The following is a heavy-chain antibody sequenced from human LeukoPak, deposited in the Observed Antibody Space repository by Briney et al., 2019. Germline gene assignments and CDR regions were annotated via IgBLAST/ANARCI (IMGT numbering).Heavy chain of an antibody. Sequence: SETLSLTCAVYGGSLSYYYWSWIRQSPEKGLEWIGEINRSGSTNYNPSLKSRVSISVDTSNNQFSLKLSSVTAADTAVYYGARGGFYCGDDCYVDYWGQGTLVTVSS. CDR2: INRSGST. D-gene: IGHD2-21*02. J-gene: IGHJ4*02. CDR3: ARGGFYCGDDCYVDY. V-gene: IGHV4-34*01. CDR1: GGSLSYYY.